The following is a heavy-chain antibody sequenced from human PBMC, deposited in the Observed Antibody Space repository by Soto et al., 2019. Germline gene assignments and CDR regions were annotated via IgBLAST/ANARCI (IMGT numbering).Heavy chain of an antibody. CDR1: GGSISSGGYY. Sequence: SETLSLTCTVSGGSISSGGYYWSWIRQHPGKGLEWIGYIYYSGSTYYNPSLKSRVTISVDTSKNQFSLKLSSVTAADTAVYYRARDRSYCSGWYLCWFDPWGQGTLVTVSS. D-gene: IGHD6-19*01. V-gene: IGHV4-31*03. CDR3: ARDRSYCSGWYLCWFDP. CDR2: IYYSGST. J-gene: IGHJ5*02.